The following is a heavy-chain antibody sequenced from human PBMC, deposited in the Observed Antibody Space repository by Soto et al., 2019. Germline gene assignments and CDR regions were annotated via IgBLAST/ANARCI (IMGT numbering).Heavy chain of an antibody. V-gene: IGHV4-61*01. CDR3: ARFPIRFLEWLLLEGPRDFDY. J-gene: IGHJ4*02. Sequence: SETLSLTCTVSGGSVSSGSYYWSWIRQPPGKGLEWIGYIYYSGSTNYNPSLKSRVTISVDTSKNQFSLKLSSVTAADTAVYYCARFPIRFLEWLLLEGPRDFDYWGQGTLVTVSS. D-gene: IGHD3-3*01. CDR1: GGSVSSGSYY. CDR2: IYYSGST.